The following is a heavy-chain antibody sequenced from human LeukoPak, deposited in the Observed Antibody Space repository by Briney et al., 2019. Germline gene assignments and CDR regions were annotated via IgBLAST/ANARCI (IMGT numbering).Heavy chain of an antibody. CDR1: GYTFTSYY. J-gene: IGHJ6*03. V-gene: IGHV1-46*01. CDR2: INPSGGST. CDR3: ARAPSSYYYYMDV. Sequence: GASVKVSCKASGYTFTSYYMHWVRQAPGQGLEWMGIINPSGGSTSYAQKFQGRVTMTRDMSTSTVYMELSSLRSEDTAVYYCARAPSSYYYYMDVWGKGTTVTVSS.